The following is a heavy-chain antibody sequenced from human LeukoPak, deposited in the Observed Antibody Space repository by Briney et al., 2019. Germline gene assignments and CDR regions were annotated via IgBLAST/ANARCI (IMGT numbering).Heavy chain of an antibody. Sequence: ASVKVSCKASGYTFTSYGISWVRQAPGQGLEWMGWISAYNGNTNYAQKLQGRITMTTDTSTSTAYMELRSLRSDDAAVYYCARWGGYYYYYYMDVWGKGTTVTVSS. V-gene: IGHV1-18*01. CDR1: GYTFTSYG. CDR3: ARWGGYYYYYYMDV. CDR2: ISAYNGNT. D-gene: IGHD2-15*01. J-gene: IGHJ6*03.